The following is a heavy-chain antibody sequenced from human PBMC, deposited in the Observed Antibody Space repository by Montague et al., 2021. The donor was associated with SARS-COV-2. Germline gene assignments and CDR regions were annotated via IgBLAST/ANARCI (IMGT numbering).Heavy chain of an antibody. D-gene: IGHD3-9*01. CDR1: GFPLSTSGMR. CDR2: IDWDDDK. CDR3: ARSYYDILTAYSTPFDF. J-gene: IGHJ4*02. V-gene: IGHV2-70*04. Sequence: PALVKPTQTLTLTCTFSGFPLSTSGMRASWIRQPPGRALEWLARIDWDDDKFYSTSLKTRLTISKDTSKNQVVLTMTNMDPVDTATYYCARSYYDILTAYSTPFDFWGQGTLVTVSS.